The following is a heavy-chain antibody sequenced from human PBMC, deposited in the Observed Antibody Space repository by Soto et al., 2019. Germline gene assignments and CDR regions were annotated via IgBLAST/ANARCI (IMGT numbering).Heavy chain of an antibody. D-gene: IGHD3-3*01. CDR2: INPNRGIT. V-gene: IGHV1-8*02. CDR3: ARDITIFGVVTNMDV. CDR1: GGTFSSYT. J-gene: IGHJ6*03. Sequence: ASVKVSCKASGGTFSSYTISWVRQAPGQGLEWMGWINPNRGITDYAQKFQGRVTMTRNTSISTAYMELSSLRSEDTAVYYCARDITIFGVVTNMDVWGKGTTVTVSS.